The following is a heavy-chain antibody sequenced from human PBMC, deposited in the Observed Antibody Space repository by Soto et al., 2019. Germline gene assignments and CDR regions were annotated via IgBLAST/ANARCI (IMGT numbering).Heavy chain of an antibody. CDR2: IYYSGST. J-gene: IGHJ5*02. D-gene: IGHD2-2*01. CDR1: GGSISSYY. Sequence: PSETLSLTCTVSGGSISSYYWSWIRQPPGKGLEWIGYIYYSGSTNYNPSLKSRVTISVDTSKNQFSLKLSSVTAADTAVYYCARHGRVVVSTNWFDPWGQGTLVTV. CDR3: ARHGRVVVSTNWFDP. V-gene: IGHV4-59*08.